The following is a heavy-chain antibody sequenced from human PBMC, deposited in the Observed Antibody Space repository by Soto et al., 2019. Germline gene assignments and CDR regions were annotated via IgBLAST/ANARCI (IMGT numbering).Heavy chain of an antibody. CDR3: AKXMXXXXIXPILDY. CDR1: GFTFSXYX. J-gene: IGHJ4*02. V-gene: IGHV3-23*01. Sequence: EVQLLESGGGLVQPGGSLRLSCAASGFTFSXYXXXXXXXXXXXXXXXVSAISGSGGSTYYADSVKGRFTISRDNSKXXXXXXXXSXXXXXXXVXYCAKXMXXXXIXPILDYWGQGTLVTVSS. CDR2: ISGSGGST. D-gene: IGHD2-8*02.